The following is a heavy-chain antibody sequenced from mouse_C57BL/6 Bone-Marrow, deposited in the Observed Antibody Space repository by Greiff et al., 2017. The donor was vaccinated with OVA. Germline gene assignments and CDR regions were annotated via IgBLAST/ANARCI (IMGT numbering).Heavy chain of an antibody. J-gene: IGHJ2*01. Sequence: EVQLVESGAELVRPGASVKLSCTASGFNIKDDYMHWVKQRPEQGLEWIGWIDPENGDTEYASKFQGKATITADTSSNTAYLQLSSLTSEDTAVYYCTTSLWDYWGQGTTLTVSS. CDR2: IDPENGDT. D-gene: IGHD1-1*02. CDR3: TTSLWDY. CDR1: GFNIKDDY. V-gene: IGHV14-4*01.